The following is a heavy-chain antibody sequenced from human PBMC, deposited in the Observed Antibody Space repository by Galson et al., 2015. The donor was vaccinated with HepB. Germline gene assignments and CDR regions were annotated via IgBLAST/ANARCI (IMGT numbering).Heavy chain of an antibody. CDR1: GFTFSSYG. Sequence: SLRLSCAASGFTFSSYGMHWVRQAPGKGLEWGAVISYDGSNKYYADSVKGRFTISRDNSKNTLYLQMNSLRAEDTAVYYCAKDEKKYYDFWSEGPRFDYWGQGTLVTVSS. V-gene: IGHV3-30*18. CDR3: AKDEKKYYDFWSEGPRFDY. J-gene: IGHJ4*02. D-gene: IGHD3-3*01. CDR2: ISYDGSNK.